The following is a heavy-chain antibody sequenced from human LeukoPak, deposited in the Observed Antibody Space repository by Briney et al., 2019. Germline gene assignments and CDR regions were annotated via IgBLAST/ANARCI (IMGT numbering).Heavy chain of an antibody. J-gene: IGHJ6*03. CDR1: GFIFTDYW. CDR2: IRGDGRAT. D-gene: IGHD2-21*01. V-gene: IGHV3-74*01. CDR3: AKDNGDQRNYYYYYMDV. Sequence: GGSLRLSCAASGFIFTDYWMHWVRQGPGKELVWVARIRGDGRATTYADSVKGRFTISRDNSKNTLYLQMNSLRAEDTAVYYCAKDNGDQRNYYYYYMDVWGKGTTVTVSS.